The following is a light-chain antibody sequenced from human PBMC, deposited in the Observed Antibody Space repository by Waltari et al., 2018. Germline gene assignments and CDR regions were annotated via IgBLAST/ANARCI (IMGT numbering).Light chain of an antibody. CDR3: QAWDSSVV. CDR2: EDN. J-gene: IGLJ2*01. Sequence: SYELTQPPSVSVSPGQTANITCSGDKLGDKYASWYQHNPVQSPILVMYEDNKRPSGIHERFSASNSGNTATLTVSGTQATDEADYYCQAWDSSVVFGGGTKLTVL. V-gene: IGLV3-1*01. CDR1: KLGDKY.